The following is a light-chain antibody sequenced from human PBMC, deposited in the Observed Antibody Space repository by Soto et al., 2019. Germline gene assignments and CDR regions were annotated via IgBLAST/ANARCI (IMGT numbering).Light chain of an antibody. Sequence: EIVLTQSPGTVSLSPGERVTLSCRASRRVGSNYLAWYQQIPGQAPRLLIYGASTRASGVSDRFSGSGSATDFTLTINRLEPEDLGVYNCQQYGNSPQTFGQGTKLEIK. V-gene: IGKV3-20*01. CDR1: RRVGSNY. CDR3: QQYGNSPQT. J-gene: IGKJ2*01. CDR2: GAS.